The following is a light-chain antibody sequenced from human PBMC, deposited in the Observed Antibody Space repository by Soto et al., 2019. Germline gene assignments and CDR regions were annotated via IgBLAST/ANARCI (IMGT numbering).Light chain of an antibody. CDR1: QSLTTS. CDR2: GAS. CDR3: QQYNNWPWT. J-gene: IGKJ1*01. Sequence: EIGLTKSPDTLSLSQGERATLSSMASQSLTTSLAWYQQTPGQPPRLLMSGASTRATGVPDRFSGSGSGTEFTLTISSLQAEDFAVYYCQQYNNWPWTFGQGTKVDIK. V-gene: IGKV3-15*01.